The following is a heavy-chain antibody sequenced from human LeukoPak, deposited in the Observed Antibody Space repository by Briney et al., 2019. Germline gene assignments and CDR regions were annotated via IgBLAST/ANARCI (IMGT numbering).Heavy chain of an antibody. V-gene: IGHV3-48*04. D-gene: IGHD2-15*01. J-gene: IGHJ6*02. CDR3: ARDQVRGVAATRYYYGMDV. Sequence: GGSLRLSCAASGFTFGSYSMNWVRQAPGKGLEWVSYISSSSSTIYYADSVKGRFTISRDNAKNSLYLQMNSLRAEDTAVYYCARDQVRGVAATRYYYGMDVWGQGTTVTVSS. CDR2: ISSSSSTI. CDR1: GFTFGSYS.